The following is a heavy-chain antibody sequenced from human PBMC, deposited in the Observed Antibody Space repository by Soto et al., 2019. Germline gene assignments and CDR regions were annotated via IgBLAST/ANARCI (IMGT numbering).Heavy chain of an antibody. D-gene: IGHD2-15*01. CDR1: GGSLSSYY. J-gene: IGHJ3*02. V-gene: IGHV4-4*07. CDR2: IYTSGST. CDR3: AREKPFDIVVVVAAPRNDAFDI. Sequence: ETLSLTGTVSGGSLSSYYWSWIRQPSGKGLEWIGRIYTSGSTNYNPSLKSRVTMSVDTSKNQFSLKLSSVTAADTAVYYCAREKPFDIVVVVAAPRNDAFDIWGQGTMVTVSS.